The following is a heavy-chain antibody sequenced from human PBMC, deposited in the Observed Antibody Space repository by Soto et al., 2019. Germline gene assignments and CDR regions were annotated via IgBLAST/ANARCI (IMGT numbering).Heavy chain of an antibody. CDR3: ARAQTTVTASPWFDP. J-gene: IGHJ5*02. V-gene: IGHV1-69*17. CDR1: GGTFSSFA. CDR2: IIPIFEIT. Sequence: QVQLVQSGAEVQKSGSSVKVSCKASGGTFSSFAINWVRQAPGQGLEWMGGIIPIFEITDYAQKFQGRVTITADRSTNTAYMELRSLRSEDTAVYYCARAQTTVTASPWFDPWGQGTLVTVSS. D-gene: IGHD4-17*01.